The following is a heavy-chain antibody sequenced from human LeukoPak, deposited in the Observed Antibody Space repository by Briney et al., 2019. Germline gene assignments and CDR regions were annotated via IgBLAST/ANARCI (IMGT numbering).Heavy chain of an antibody. V-gene: IGHV5-51*01. Sequence: GESLKISCKGSAYSFTSYWIGWVRQMPGKGLEWMGIIYPVDSDTRYSPSSQGQVTISADRSISTAYLQWSSLKASDTAMYYCARRGYCSSTSCYQGAMNWFDPWGQGTLVTVSS. CDR3: ARRGYCSSTSCYQGAMNWFDP. J-gene: IGHJ5*02. CDR2: IYPVDSDT. CDR1: AYSFTSYW. D-gene: IGHD2-2*01.